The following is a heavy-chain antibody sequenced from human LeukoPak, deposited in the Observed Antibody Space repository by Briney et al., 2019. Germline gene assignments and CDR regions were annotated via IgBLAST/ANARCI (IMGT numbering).Heavy chain of an antibody. Sequence: ASVKVSCKASGYTFTSYYMHWVRQAPGQGLEWMGIINPSGGSTNYAQKFQGRVTMTRDTSTSTASMGLRSLRSEDKAVYYCARGGGDLDYWGQGTLVPVSS. J-gene: IGHJ4*02. CDR1: GYTFTSYY. D-gene: IGHD2-21*02. CDR3: ARGGGDLDY. CDR2: INPSGGST. V-gene: IGHV1-46*01.